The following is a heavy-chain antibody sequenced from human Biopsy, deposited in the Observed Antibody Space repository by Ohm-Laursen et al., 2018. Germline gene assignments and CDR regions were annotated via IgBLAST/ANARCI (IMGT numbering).Heavy chain of an antibody. CDR2: VYHNGST. CDR1: GYSIGNGFY. Sequence: GTLSLTCAVSGYSIGNGFYWGWVRQPPGKGLEWIGIVYHNGSTYYSPSLKSRVTVSVDTSKNQFSLNLSSVTAADTALYYCARRLVYRVFDSWAKGTLVTVSS. J-gene: IGHJ4*02. D-gene: IGHD5/OR15-5a*01. V-gene: IGHV4-38-2*01. CDR3: ARRLVYRVFDS.